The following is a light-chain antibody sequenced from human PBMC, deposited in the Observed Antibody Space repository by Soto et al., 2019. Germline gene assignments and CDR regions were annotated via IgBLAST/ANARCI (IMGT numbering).Light chain of an antibody. J-gene: IGKJ2*01. CDR3: QRYDISPFP. Sequence: EIVLTQSPGTLSLSPGERATLSCRASQSVSSTYVAWYQQKPGQAPRLLIYGASSRATGIPDRCSGSGSGTDFTLTISRLEPEDFAVYCCQRYDISPFPFGQGTKLEIK. V-gene: IGKV3-20*01. CDR1: QSVSSTY. CDR2: GAS.